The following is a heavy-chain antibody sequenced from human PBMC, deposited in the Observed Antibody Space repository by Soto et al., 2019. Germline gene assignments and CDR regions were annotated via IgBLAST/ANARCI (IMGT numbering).Heavy chain of an antibody. D-gene: IGHD3-9*01. CDR2: IYPGYSDT. J-gene: IGHJ6*02. V-gene: IGHV5-51*01. CDR3: AIQKNDFLSGYFLFYGMDV. CDR1: GYSFRTYW. Sequence: PGGSPKTSWKGPGYSFRTYWIGWVRQMPGKGLEWVGIIYPGYSDTKYSPSFQGQVTISAYKSISTAYLQWSSLKASDTAIYYCAIQKNDFLSGYFLFYGMDVWGQGTTVTVSS.